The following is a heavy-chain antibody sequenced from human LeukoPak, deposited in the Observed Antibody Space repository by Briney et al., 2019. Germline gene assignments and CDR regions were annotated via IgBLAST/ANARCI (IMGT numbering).Heavy chain of an antibody. CDR3: ARARIVGATRYFDY. J-gene: IGHJ4*02. V-gene: IGHV3-53*01. D-gene: IGHD1-26*01. CDR2: IFSGGST. CDR1: GFTVTSNY. Sequence: PGGSLRLSCAASGFTVTSNYMSWVRQAPGKGLQWVSVIFSGGSTYYADSVRGRFTASRDNSKNTLFLQMKSLRADDTAVYYCARARIVGATRYFDYWGQGTLVTVSS.